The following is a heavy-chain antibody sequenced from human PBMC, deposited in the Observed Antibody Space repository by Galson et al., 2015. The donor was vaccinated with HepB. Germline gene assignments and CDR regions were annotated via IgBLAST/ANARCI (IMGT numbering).Heavy chain of an antibody. J-gene: IGHJ4*02. V-gene: IGHV3-23*01. CDR1: GFTFNSYA. CDR3: ARDRFRSYDFLTGGVTGYYFDY. Sequence: SLRLSCAASGFTFNSYAMSWVRQAPGKGLEWVSTISGSGGSTFYEDSVKGRLILSRDNSKKTLYLQMNSLRAGDTAVYYCARDRFRSYDFLTGGVTGYYFDYWGQGTLVTVSS. CDR2: ISGSGGST. D-gene: IGHD3-9*01.